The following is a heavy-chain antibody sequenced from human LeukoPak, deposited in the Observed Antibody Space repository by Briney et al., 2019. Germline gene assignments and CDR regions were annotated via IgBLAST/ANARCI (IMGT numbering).Heavy chain of an antibody. CDR2: IGAYNGDT. D-gene: IGHD2-15*01. CDR1: GYTFTSFG. J-gene: IGHJ4*02. Sequence: ASVKVSCKPSGYTFTSFGTSWVRQAPGQGLEWMGWIGAYNGDTNYAQKFQGRVTMTTDTSTSTAYMDLRSLRSDDTAVYYCTRDHCRGDNCPSFDYWGQGTLVTVSS. V-gene: IGHV1-18*04. CDR3: TRDHCRGDNCPSFDY.